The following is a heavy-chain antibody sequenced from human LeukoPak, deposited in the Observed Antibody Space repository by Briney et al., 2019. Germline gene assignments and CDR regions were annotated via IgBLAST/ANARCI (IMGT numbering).Heavy chain of an antibody. Sequence: QPGGSLRLSCAASGFTFSGSAMHWVRQASGKGLVWVGRIRSKANSYATAYAASVKGRFTISRDDSKNTVYLQMNSLTTEDTAVYYCTVDTAMGFDYWGQGTLVTVSS. V-gene: IGHV3-73*01. D-gene: IGHD5-18*01. CDR3: TVDTAMGFDY. CDR2: IRSKANSYAT. CDR1: GFTFSGSA. J-gene: IGHJ4*02.